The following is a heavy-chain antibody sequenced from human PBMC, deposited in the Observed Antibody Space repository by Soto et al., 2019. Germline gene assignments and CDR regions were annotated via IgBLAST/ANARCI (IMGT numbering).Heavy chain of an antibody. D-gene: IGHD1-26*01. CDR2: TKNKANRYTT. CDR3: ARWVSGSPDN. Sequence: EVQLVESGGGLVQPGGSLRLSCAASGFTLSDHYMDWVRQAPGKGLEWVGRTKNKANRYTTGYAASVNGRFTISRDDSKNSLYLQMNSLKTEDTAVYYCARWVSGSPDNWGQGTLVTVSS. V-gene: IGHV3-72*01. J-gene: IGHJ4*02. CDR1: GFTLSDHY.